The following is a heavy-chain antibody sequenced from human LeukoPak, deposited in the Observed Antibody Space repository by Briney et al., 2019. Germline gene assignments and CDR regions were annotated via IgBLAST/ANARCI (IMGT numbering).Heavy chain of an antibody. Sequence: GASVKVSCKVSGYTLTELSMHWVRQAPGKGLEWMGCFDPEHGETINAQKFQGRVTMTEDTSSDTAYMELSSLRSEDTAVYYCITPLGYCSSASCRHGMDVWGQGTTVIVSS. CDR2: FDPEHGET. CDR1: GYTLTELS. D-gene: IGHD2-2*01. J-gene: IGHJ6*02. CDR3: ITPLGYCSSASCRHGMDV. V-gene: IGHV1-24*01.